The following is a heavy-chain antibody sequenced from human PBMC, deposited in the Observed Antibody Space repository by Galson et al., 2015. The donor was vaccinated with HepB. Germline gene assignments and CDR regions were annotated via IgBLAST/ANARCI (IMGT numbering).Heavy chain of an antibody. Sequence: SLILSCAASGFVFTDYVLIWVRQAPGKGLEWVSGISGRGISTYYADSVKGRFTISRDNSKNTMYQQMNNLRAEDAAVYYCARRLPGYYDFWTGPFDSWGQGTLVTVS. D-gene: IGHD3-3*01. CDR2: ISGRGIST. J-gene: IGHJ4*02. CDR1: GFVFTDYV. CDR3: ARRLPGYYDFWTGPFDS. V-gene: IGHV3-23*01.